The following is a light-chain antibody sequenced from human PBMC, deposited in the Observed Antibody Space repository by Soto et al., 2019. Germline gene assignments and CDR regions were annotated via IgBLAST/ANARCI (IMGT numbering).Light chain of an antibody. CDR2: SAS. J-gene: IGKJ1*01. CDR3: QQYGSSPWT. Sequence: EVVMTQSPATLSVSPGERATLSCRASQSIRTDLAWYQQKPGQAPSLLIFSASTRATGVPARFSGSGSGTDFTLTISRLEPEDFAVYYCQQYGSSPWTFGQGTKVDIK. CDR1: QSIRTD. V-gene: IGKV3-15*01.